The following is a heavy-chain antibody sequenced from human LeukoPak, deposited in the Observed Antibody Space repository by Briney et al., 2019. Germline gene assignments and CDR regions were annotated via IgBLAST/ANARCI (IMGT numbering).Heavy chain of an antibody. Sequence: GASVKVSCKASGYTFTSYDINWVRQATGQGLEWMGWMNPNSGNTGYAQKFQGRVTMTRNTSISTAYMELSSLRSEDTAMYYCARGLTGRRGYSYGYSRGFFDYWGQGTLVTVSS. CDR3: ARGLTGRRGYSYGYSRGFFDY. D-gene: IGHD5-18*01. CDR2: MNPNSGNT. V-gene: IGHV1-8*01. J-gene: IGHJ4*02. CDR1: GYTFTSYD.